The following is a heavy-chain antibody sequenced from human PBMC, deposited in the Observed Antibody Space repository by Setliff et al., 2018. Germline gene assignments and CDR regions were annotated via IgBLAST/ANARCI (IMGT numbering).Heavy chain of an antibody. Sequence: PGGSLRLSCAASGFTFSDYYMTWIRQAPGKGLGWVSYISRGGNTIYYADSVKGRFTISRDNARDSLFLQMNTLRAEDTAVYYCAREVVGAPSAFDIWGQGTMVTVSS. CDR3: AREVVGAPSAFDI. CDR1: GFTFSDYY. D-gene: IGHD1-26*01. V-gene: IGHV3-11*04. CDR2: ISRGGNTI. J-gene: IGHJ3*02.